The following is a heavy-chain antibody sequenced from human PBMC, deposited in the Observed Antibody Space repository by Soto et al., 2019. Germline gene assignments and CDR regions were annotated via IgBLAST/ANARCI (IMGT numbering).Heavy chain of an antibody. CDR3: ARGKSYGDYYVAQDWYFDL. V-gene: IGHV1-46*03. CDR1: GYTFTSYY. D-gene: IGHD4-17*01. Sequence: QVQLVQSGAEVKKPGASVKVSCKASGYTFTSYYMHWVRQAPGQGLEWMGIINPSGGSTSYAQKCQGRVTMTRDTSTSTVYMELSSLRSEDTAVYYCARGKSYGDYYVAQDWYFDLWGRGTLVTVSS. J-gene: IGHJ2*01. CDR2: INPSGGST.